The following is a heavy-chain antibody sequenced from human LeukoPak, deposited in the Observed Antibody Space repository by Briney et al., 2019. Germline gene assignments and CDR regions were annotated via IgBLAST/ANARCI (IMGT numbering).Heavy chain of an antibody. V-gene: IGHV3-23*01. Sequence: GGSLRLSCAASGFTFSSYAMSWVRQAPGQGLEWVSAIRGGGGRTYYADSVKGRFTISRDNSKNTLFLQMNSLRAEDTAVYYCAKGRYCSSTSCPYYYYYYMDVWGKGTTVTVSS. J-gene: IGHJ6*03. CDR3: AKGRYCSSTSCPYYYYYYMDV. CDR2: IRGGGGRT. CDR1: GFTFSSYA. D-gene: IGHD2-2*01.